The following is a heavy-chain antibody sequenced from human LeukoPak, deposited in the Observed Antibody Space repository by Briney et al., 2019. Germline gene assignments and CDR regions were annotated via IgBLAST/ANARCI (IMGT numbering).Heavy chain of an antibody. V-gene: IGHV4-39*07. Sequence: SETLSLTCTVSGGSISSSGYYWGWIRQPPGKGLEWIGSMYYSGSTYYNPSLKSRVTISVDTSKNQFSLKLSSVTAADTAVYYCARGCRDGYSNYWYFDLWGRGTLVTVSS. CDR2: MYYSGST. J-gene: IGHJ2*01. CDR3: ARGCRDGYSNYWYFDL. D-gene: IGHD5-24*01. CDR1: GGSISSSGYY.